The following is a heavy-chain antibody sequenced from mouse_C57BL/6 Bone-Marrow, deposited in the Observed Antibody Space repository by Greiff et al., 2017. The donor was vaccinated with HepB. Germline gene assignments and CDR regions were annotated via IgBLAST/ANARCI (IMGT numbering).Heavy chain of an antibody. V-gene: IGHV1-64*01. J-gene: IGHJ1*03. D-gene: IGHD2-1*01. CDR2: IHPNSGST. Sequence: VQLQQPGAELVKPGASVKLSCKASGYTFTSYWMHWVKQRPGQGLEWIGMIHPNSGSTNYNEKFKSKATLTVDKSSSTAYMQLSSLTSEDSAVYYCARRGGGNYFHWYFDVWGTGTTVTVSS. CDR1: GYTFTSYW. CDR3: ARRGGGNYFHWYFDV.